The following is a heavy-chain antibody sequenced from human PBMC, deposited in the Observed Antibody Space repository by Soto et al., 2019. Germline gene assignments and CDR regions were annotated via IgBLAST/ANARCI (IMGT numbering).Heavy chain of an antibody. V-gene: IGHV4-59*01. CDR2: IYYSGRT. CDR3: ARMRGLGEISPYLDY. D-gene: IGHD3-16*01. CDR1: GGSISDYQ. J-gene: IGHJ4*02. Sequence: QVQLQESGPGLVKPSETLSLTCSISGGSISDYQWNWIRQPPGKGLEWIGYIYYSGRTNYKPSLKSRLTTALDTSTRQFSLRLGAVTAADTAVYYCARMRGLGEISPYLDYWGQGALVTVSS.